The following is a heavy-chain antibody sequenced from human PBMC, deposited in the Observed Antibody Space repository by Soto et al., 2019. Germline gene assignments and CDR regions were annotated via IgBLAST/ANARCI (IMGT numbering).Heavy chain of an antibody. CDR1: GGSFSGYY. V-gene: IGHV4-34*01. D-gene: IGHD3-10*01. J-gene: IGHJ6*02. Sequence: TLSLTCAVYGGSFSGYYWSWIRQPPGKGPEWIGEINHSGSTNYNPSLKSRVTISVDTSKNQFSLKLSSVTAADTAVYYCARGGWFGELLYYYGMDVWGQGTTVTVSS. CDR3: ARGGWFGELLYYYGMDV. CDR2: INHSGST.